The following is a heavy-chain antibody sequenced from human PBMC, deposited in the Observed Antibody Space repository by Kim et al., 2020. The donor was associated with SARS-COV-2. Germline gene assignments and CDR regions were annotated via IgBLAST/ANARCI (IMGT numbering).Heavy chain of an antibody. J-gene: IGHJ4*02. CDR3: ARLVVTASSYYFDY. Sequence: NPSLNSRVTISVDTSKTQFSLKLSSVTAADTAVYYCARLVVTASSYYFDYWGQGTLVTVSS. V-gene: IGHV4-59*08. D-gene: IGHD2-21*02.